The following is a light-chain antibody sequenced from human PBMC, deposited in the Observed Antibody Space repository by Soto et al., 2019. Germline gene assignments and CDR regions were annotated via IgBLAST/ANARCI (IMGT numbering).Light chain of an antibody. V-gene: IGKV1-16*01. CDR2: GAS. J-gene: IGKJ1*01. CDR3: QHYNSYSEA. CDR1: QGISNY. Sequence: DIQITQSPSTLSASVGDRVTITCRSTQGISNYLAWYQQTQGKVPKILIYGASNLQSGVPSRFRGSGSGTECTLTISRLQPDDFETYYCQHYNSYSEAFGQGTKVDI.